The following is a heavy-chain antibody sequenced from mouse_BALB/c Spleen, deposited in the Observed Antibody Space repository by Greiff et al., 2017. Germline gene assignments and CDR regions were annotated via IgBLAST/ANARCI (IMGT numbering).Heavy chain of an antibody. Sequence: EVKVVESGGGLVKPGGSLKLSCAASGFTFSSYAMSWVRQTPVKRLEWVASISSGGSTYYPDSVKGRFTISRDNDRNILYLQMSSLRSEDKAIYYCARDYYSYPSWFAYWGQGTLVTVSA. CDR2: ISSGGST. J-gene: IGHJ3*01. CDR3: ARDYYSYPSWFAY. V-gene: IGHV5-6-5*01. D-gene: IGHD1-2*01. CDR1: GFTFSSYA.